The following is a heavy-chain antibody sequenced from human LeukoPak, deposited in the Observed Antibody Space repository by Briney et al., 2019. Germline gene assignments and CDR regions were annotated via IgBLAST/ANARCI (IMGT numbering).Heavy chain of an antibody. CDR1: GGSISSGGYY. CDR2: IYYSGST. V-gene: IGHV4-31*03. CDR3: AREVQLWTHLDY. Sequence: SETLSLTCTVSGGSISSGGYYWSWIRQHPGKGLEWIGYIYYSGSTYYNPSLKSRVTISVDTSKNQLSLKLSSVTAADTAVYYCAREVQLWTHLDYWGQGTLVTVSS. D-gene: IGHD5-18*01. J-gene: IGHJ4*02.